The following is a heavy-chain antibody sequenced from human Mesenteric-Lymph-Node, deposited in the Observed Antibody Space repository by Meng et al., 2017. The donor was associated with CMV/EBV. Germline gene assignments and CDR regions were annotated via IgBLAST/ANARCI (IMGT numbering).Heavy chain of an antibody. J-gene: IGHJ5*02. V-gene: IGHV5-51*01. CDR3: VRFLDWNFWLDP. Sequence: CKGSGYTFADYWIGWVRQMPGKGLEWMGIIYPGDFDTRYGPSFQGQVTISVDKSISTAYLQWNSLTASDTAIYYCVRFLDWNFWLDPWGQGTLVTVSS. CDR2: IYPGDFDT. D-gene: IGHD3/OR15-3a*01. CDR1: GYTFADYW.